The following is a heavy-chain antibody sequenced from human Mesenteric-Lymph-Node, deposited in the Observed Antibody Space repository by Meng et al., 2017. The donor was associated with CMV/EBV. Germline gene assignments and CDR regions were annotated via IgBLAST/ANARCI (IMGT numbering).Heavy chain of an antibody. CDR1: GFTVSSNY. Sequence: GGSLRLSCAASGFTVSSNYMSWVRQAPGKGLERVSLIHSSGTTYYADSVKGRFTISRDNSKNTLYLQMNSLRAEDTAVYYCARGGFGQLDHYYYGMDVWGQGTTVTVSS. J-gene: IGHJ6*02. V-gene: IGHV3-66*03. D-gene: IGHD6-6*01. CDR3: ARGGFGQLDHYYYGMDV. CDR2: IHSSGTT.